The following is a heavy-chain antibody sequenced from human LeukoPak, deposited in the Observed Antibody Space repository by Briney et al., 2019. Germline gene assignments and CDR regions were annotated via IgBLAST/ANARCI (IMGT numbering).Heavy chain of an antibody. CDR1: GFSFDSYA. V-gene: IGHV3-43D*03. D-gene: IGHD3-10*01. CDR3: ARDSYWLGGTIGAFDI. Sequence: PGGSLRLSCAASGFSFDSYAIHWVRQAPGKGLEWVSLINWDGTGAYYADSVRGRFTISKDNAKNSLYLQINSLRAEDTALYYCARDSYWLGGTIGAFDIWGQGTMVTVSS. J-gene: IGHJ3*02. CDR2: INWDGTGA.